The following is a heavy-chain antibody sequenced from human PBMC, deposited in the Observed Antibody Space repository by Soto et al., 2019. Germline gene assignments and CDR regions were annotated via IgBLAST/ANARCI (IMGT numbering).Heavy chain of an antibody. D-gene: IGHD3-10*01. CDR3: VRGGHGSGSYLGSS. CDR2: IRQDGGAQ. CDR1: GFTFTTYW. Sequence: EEQLVESGGGLAQPGGSLRLSCVASGFTFTTYWMSWVRQAPGKGLEWVANIRQDGGAQYYVDSVKGRFTISRDNAKSSVYLQMDSLRVEDTAVYYCVRGGHGSGSYLGSSWGQGILVTVSS. V-gene: IGHV3-7*03. J-gene: IGHJ5*02.